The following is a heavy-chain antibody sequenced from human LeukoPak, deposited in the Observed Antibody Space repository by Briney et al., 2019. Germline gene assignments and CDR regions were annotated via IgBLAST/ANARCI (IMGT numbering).Heavy chain of an antibody. D-gene: IGHD3-10*01. CDR1: GFTFSSYG. J-gene: IGHJ4*02. Sequence: EGSLRLSCAASGFTFSSYGMHWVRQAPGKGLEWVAVISYDGSNKYYADSVKGRFTISRDNSKNTLYLQMNSLRAEDTAVYYCAKDKVVRGVKGYFDYWGQGTLVTVSS. CDR2: ISYDGSNK. V-gene: IGHV3-30*18. CDR3: AKDKVVRGVKGYFDY.